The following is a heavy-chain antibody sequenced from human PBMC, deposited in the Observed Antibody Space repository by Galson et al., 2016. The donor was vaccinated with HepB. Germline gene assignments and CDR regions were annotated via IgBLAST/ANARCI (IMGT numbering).Heavy chain of an antibody. CDR1: GDSVSNKNVA. CDR2: TYSKSKWHY. V-gene: IGHV6-1*01. Sequence: CAISGDSVSNKNVAWNWIRQSPSRGLEWLGGTYSKSKWHYDYADSVKSRVTISVDTSKNQFSLRLSSVTAADTAMYYCTKGSGYNLHWGQGTLVTVSS. D-gene: IGHD5-24*01. J-gene: IGHJ4*02. CDR3: TKGSGYNLH.